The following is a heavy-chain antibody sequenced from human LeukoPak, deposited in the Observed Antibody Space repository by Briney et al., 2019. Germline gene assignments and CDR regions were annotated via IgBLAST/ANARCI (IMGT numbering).Heavy chain of an antibody. CDR3: AKVKGSEGYCSITSCLADY. V-gene: IGHV3-23*01. Sequence: GRSLRLSCAASGFTFSSYAMCWVRQAPGKGLEWVSAISSSGGSTYYADSVKGRFTISRDNSKNTLYLQLNSLRSEDTAVYYCAKVKGSEGYCSITSCLADYWGQGTLVTVSS. CDR1: GFTFSSYA. D-gene: IGHD2-2*01. J-gene: IGHJ4*02. CDR2: ISSSGGST.